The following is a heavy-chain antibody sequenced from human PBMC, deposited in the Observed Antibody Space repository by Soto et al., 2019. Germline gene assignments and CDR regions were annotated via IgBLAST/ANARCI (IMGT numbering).Heavy chain of an antibody. CDR2: IKLDAREK. V-gene: IGHV3-7*01. Sequence: PGGTLRLTCAASGCSFSSNKMCWGRQDPRKGREWLGTIKLDAREKKYVDSVKGRFTMSGDNAKNSLYLQMDSLSAEDTAVYYCARDSGYGSVVYVNHCLDFWGRGTLVTVSS. D-gene: IGHD3-10*01. CDR1: GCSFSSNK. CDR3: ARDSGYGSVVYVNHCLDF. J-gene: IGHJ4*01.